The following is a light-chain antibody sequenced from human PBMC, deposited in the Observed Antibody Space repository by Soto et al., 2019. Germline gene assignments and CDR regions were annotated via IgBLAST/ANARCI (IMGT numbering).Light chain of an antibody. Sequence: QSVLTQPPSVSAAPGQKVTISCSGSSSNIGNNYVAWYQQLPATAPKLLIYDNNHRPSGIPDRFSGSKSGTSATLGITGLQTGDEADYYCGTCDSSLSAGVFGGGTKLTVL. CDR2: DNN. CDR1: SSNIGNNY. J-gene: IGLJ2*01. V-gene: IGLV1-51*01. CDR3: GTCDSSLSAGV.